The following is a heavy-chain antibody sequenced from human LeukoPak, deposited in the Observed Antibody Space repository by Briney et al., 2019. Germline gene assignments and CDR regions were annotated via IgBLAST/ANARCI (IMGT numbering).Heavy chain of an antibody. CDR2: ISGSGGST. CDR3: AKTYNWNYEDGWFDP. Sequence: SCKASGFTFSSYAISWVRQAPGKGLEWVSAISGSGGSTYYADSVKGRFTISRDNSKNTLYLQMNSLRAEDTAVYYCAKTYNWNYEDGWFDPWGQGTLVTVSS. J-gene: IGHJ5*02. CDR1: GFTFSSYA. V-gene: IGHV3-23*01. D-gene: IGHD1-7*01.